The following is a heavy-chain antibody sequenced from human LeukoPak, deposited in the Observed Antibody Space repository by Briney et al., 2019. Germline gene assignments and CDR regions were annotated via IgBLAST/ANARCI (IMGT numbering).Heavy chain of an antibody. CDR2: IRYDGSNK. CDR3: AKDGGDSSGWDDYYYYIDV. D-gene: IGHD6-19*01. J-gene: IGHJ6*03. Sequence: PGGSLRLSCAAPGYTLSSYGMHWVRQAPGTGLEWVEFIRYDGSNKYYAESVKGRFTISRDNSKNTLYLQMNSLRAEGTAVYYCAKDGGDSSGWDDYYYYIDVWGKVTTVTVAS. CDR1: GYTLSSYG. V-gene: IGHV3-30*02.